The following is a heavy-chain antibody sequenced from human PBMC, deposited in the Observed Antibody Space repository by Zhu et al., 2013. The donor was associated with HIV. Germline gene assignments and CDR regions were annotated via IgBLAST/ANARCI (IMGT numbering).Heavy chain of an antibody. CDR2: IIPIFGTA. D-gene: IGHD6-13*01. V-gene: IGHV1-69*01. CDR3: ARVADEQQLVGGFYWYFDL. Sequence: QVQLVQSGAEVKKPGSSVKVSCKASGGTFSSYAISWVRQAPGQGLEWMGGIIPIFGTANYAQKFQGRVTITADESTSTAYMELSSLRSEDTAVYYCARVADEQQLVGGFYWYFDLWGRGTLVTVSS. CDR1: GGTFSSYA. J-gene: IGHJ2*01.